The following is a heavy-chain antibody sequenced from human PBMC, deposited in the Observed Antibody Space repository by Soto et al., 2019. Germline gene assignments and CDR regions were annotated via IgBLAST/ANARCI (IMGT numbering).Heavy chain of an antibody. Sequence: QLQLQESGPGLVRPSGTLSLTCAVSGGFTSTNNWWSWVRQPPGKGLEWIGDACHSGSTEYNPSLKSRVSISVDKSKNQLSLQLTSATAADTAVYYCARSPPSSYYGGSGTFDYWGQGTLVTVSS. J-gene: IGHJ4*02. CDR3: ARSPPSSYYGGSGTFDY. CDR2: ACHSGST. CDR1: GGFTSTNNW. D-gene: IGHD3-10*01. V-gene: IGHV4-4*02.